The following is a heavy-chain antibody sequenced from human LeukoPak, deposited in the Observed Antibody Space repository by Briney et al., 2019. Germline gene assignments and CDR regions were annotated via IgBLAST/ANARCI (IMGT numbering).Heavy chain of an antibody. V-gene: IGHV4-39*01. Sequence: SETLSLTCTVSARSISSSSYYWGWIRQPPGKGLEWIGSIYYSGSTYYNPSLKSRVTISVDTSKNQFSLKLSSVTAADTAAYYWARSGGWFDPWGQGTLVTVSS. CDR3: ARSGGWFDP. CDR2: IYYSGST. J-gene: IGHJ5*02. CDR1: ARSISSSSYY. D-gene: IGHD3-10*01.